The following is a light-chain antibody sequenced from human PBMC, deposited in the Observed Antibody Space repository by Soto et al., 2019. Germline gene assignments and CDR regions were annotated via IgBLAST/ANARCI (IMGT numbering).Light chain of an antibody. CDR2: GAS. J-gene: IGKJ4*01. CDR1: QSVRSSH. Sequence: EIVLTQSPGTLSLSPGERATLSCRASQSVRSSHLAWYQQKPGQAPRLLIFGASSRATDIPDRFSGSGSGTDFTLTIGRLEPEDFAVYYCQQYLYTPLTFGGGTKVEIK. V-gene: IGKV3-20*01. CDR3: QQYLYTPLT.